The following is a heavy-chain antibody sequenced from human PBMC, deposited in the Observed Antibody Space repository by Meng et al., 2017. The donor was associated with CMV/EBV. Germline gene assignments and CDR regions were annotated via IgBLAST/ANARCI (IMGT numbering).Heavy chain of an antibody. V-gene: IGHV4-34*01. CDR3: ARFDNWKACFDY. Sequence: SETLSLTCAVYGGSFSGYYWSWIRQPPGEGLEWIGEINHSGSTNYNPSLKSRVTISVDTSKNQFSLKLSSVTAADTAVYYCARFDNWKACFDYWGQGTLVTVSS. CDR2: INHSGST. J-gene: IGHJ4*02. D-gene: IGHD1-20*01. CDR1: GGSFSGYY.